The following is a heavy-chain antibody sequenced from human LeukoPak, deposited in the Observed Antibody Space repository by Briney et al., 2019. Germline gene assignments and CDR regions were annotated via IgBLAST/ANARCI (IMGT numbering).Heavy chain of an antibody. V-gene: IGHV4-34*01. CDR1: GGSFRGYY. CDR3: ARVMSIAARPRKIWFDP. CDR2: INHSGST. D-gene: IGHD6-6*01. J-gene: IGHJ5*02. Sequence: PSETLSLTCAVYGGSFRGYYWSWIRQPPGKGLEWIGEINHSGSTNYNPSLKSRVTISVDTSKNQFSLKLSSVTAADTAVYYCARVMSIAARPRKIWFDPWGQGTLVTVSS.